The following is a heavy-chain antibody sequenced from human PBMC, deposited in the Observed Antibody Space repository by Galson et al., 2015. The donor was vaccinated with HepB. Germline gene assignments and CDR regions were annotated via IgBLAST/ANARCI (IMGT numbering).Heavy chain of an antibody. D-gene: IGHD2-2*01. CDR2: ISYDGSNK. CDR1: GFTFSRYA. V-gene: IGHV3-30-3*01. Sequence: SLRLSCAASGFTFSRYAMHWVRQAPGKGLEWVAVISYDGSNKYYADSVKGRFTISRDNSKNTLYLQMNSLRAEDTAVYYCARGSFELGYCSSTSCYTDYWGQGTLVTVSS. CDR3: ARGSFELGYCSSTSCYTDY. J-gene: IGHJ4*02.